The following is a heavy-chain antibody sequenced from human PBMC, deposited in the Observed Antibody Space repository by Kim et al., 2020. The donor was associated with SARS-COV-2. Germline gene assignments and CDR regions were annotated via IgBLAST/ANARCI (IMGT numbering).Heavy chain of an antibody. CDR1: GFTFSDFY. V-gene: IGHV3-11*05. D-gene: IGHD2-15*01. CDR3: VRGTGSDGAY. Sequence: GGSLRLSCAASGFTFSDFYMSWVRQAPGKGLEWLSYISNRGLDINYADSVKGRFTISRDNTKNSLYLQMNSLRAEDTAVYYCVRGTGSDGAYWGQGTLVTASP. J-gene: IGHJ4*02. CDR2: ISNRGLDI.